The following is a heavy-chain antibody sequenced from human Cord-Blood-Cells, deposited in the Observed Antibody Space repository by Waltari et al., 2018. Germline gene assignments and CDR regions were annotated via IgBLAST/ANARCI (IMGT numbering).Heavy chain of an antibody. D-gene: IGHD6-6*01. CDR3: ARVPFEYSSSGYYYYGMDV. CDR2: TIPNFGTA. Sequence: GLEWMGGTIPNFGTANYAQKFQGRVTITADESTSTAYMELSSLRSEDTAVYYCARVPFEYSSSGYYYYGMDVWGQGTTFTVSS. J-gene: IGHJ6*02. V-gene: IGHV1-69*01.